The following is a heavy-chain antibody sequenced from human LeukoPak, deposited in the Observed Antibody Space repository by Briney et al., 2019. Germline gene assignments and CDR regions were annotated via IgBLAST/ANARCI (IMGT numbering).Heavy chain of an antibody. CDR3: ARQNDFRPDY. D-gene: IGHD3-3*01. CDR2: IYPGDSDT. CDR1: GYTFSSYW. Sequence: GESLKISCKGSGYTFSSYWIGWVRQMPGKGLEWMGIIYPGDSDTRYSPSLQGQVTISVDTSIGTAYLQWSSLKASDTAIYYCARQNDFRPDYWGPGTLVTVSS. J-gene: IGHJ4*02. V-gene: IGHV5-51*01.